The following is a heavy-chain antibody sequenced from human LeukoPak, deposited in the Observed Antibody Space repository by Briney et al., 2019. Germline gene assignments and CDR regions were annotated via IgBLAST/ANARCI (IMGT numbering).Heavy chain of an antibody. CDR1: GFTFSNYG. CDR2: IRYDGSNK. Sequence: PGGSLRLSCAASGFTFSNYGMHWVRQAPGKGLEWVAFIRYDGSNKYYADSVKGRFTISRDNSKNTLYLQMNSLRAEDTAVSYCRGFEQLVSEGWFDPWGQGTLVTVSS. J-gene: IGHJ5*02. CDR3: RGFEQLVSEGWFDP. D-gene: IGHD6-6*01. V-gene: IGHV3-30*02.